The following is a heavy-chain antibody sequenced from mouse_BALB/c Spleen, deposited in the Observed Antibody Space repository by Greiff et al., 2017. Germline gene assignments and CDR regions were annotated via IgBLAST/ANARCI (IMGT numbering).Heavy chain of an antibody. Sequence: EVQLVESGPGLVKPSQSLSLTCTVTGYSITSDYAWNWIRQFPGNKLEWMGYISYSGSTSYNPSLKSRISITRDTSKNQFFLQLNSVTTEDTATYYCAYGNPFAYWGQGTLVTVSA. CDR2: ISYSGST. J-gene: IGHJ3*01. CDR1: GYSITSDYA. CDR3: AYGNPFAY. V-gene: IGHV3-2*02. D-gene: IGHD2-1*01.